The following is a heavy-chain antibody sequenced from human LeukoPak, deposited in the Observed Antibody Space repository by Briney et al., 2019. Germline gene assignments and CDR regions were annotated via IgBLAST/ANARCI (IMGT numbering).Heavy chain of an antibody. J-gene: IGHJ4*02. CDR2: IYYSGST. D-gene: IGHD5-12*01. CDR1: GGSIGTYY. CDR3: AREGYSGYDLGY. Sequence: SETLSLTCTVSGGSIGTYYWSWIRQPPGKGLEWIGYIYYSGSTNYNPSLKSRVTISVDTSKNQFSLKLSSVTAADTAVYYCAREGYSGYDLGYWGQGTLVTVSS. V-gene: IGHV4-59*01.